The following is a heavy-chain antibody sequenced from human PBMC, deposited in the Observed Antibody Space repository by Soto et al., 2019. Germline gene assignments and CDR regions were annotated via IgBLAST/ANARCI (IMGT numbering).Heavy chain of an antibody. CDR1: GYTFTSYA. J-gene: IGHJ6*02. V-gene: IGHV1-3*01. D-gene: IGHD2-2*01. Sequence: VASVKVSCKASGYTFTSYAMHWVRQAPGQRLEWMGWINAGNGNTKYSQKFQGRVTITRDTSASTAYMELSSLRSEDTAVYYCARDQIVVVPAAMDYYYYGMDVWGQGTTVTVSS. CDR2: INAGNGNT. CDR3: ARDQIVVVPAAMDYYYYGMDV.